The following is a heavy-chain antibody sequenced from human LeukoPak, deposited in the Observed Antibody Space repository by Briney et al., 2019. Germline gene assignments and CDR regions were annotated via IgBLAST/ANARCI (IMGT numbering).Heavy chain of an antibody. Sequence: PSETLSLTCAVFGESLTGRYWTWIGQPPGKGLEWIGEINHLGSPNYNPSFKGRVTISGDSSNRFSLTLASVTATDTALYFCARGHPMPGRSVSRYYYNYYMDVWGSGTTVTVSS. CDR2: INHLGSP. D-gene: IGHD5/OR15-5a*01. J-gene: IGHJ6*03. V-gene: IGHV4-34*01. CDR1: GESLTGRY. CDR3: ARGHPMPGRSVSRYYYNYYMDV.